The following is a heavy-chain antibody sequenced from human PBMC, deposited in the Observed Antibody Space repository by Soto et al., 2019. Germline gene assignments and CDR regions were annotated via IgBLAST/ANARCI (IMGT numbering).Heavy chain of an antibody. V-gene: IGHV1-69*12. Sequence: QVQLVQSGAEVKKPGSSVKVSCKASGGTFSSYAISWVRQAPGQGLEWMGGIIPIFGTANYAQKFQGIVTITEEESTSTAYMVLSCLISEETAVYYCARLVSTSVAGTDRDSWGQGTLVTVSS. CDR2: IIPIFGTA. D-gene: IGHD6-19*01. CDR1: GGTFSSYA. J-gene: IGHJ4*02. CDR3: ARLVSTSVAGTDRDS.